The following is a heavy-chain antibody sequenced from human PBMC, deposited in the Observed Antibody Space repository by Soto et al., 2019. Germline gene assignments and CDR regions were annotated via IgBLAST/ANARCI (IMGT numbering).Heavy chain of an antibody. CDR1: GGSISSGGYY. Sequence: SETLSLTCTVSGGSISSGGYYWSWIRQHPGKGLEWIGYIFYSGTTNYNPSLESRVTISVDTSKNHFSLRLSSVTAADTAVYYCARGSNSPYYYYGMDVWGQGTTVTVSS. CDR3: ARGSNSPYYYYGMDV. CDR2: IFYSGTT. V-gene: IGHV4-31*03. D-gene: IGHD6-13*01. J-gene: IGHJ6*02.